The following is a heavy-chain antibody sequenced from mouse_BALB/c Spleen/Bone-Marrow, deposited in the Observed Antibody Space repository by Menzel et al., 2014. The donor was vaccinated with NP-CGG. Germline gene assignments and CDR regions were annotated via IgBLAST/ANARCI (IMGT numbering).Heavy chain of an antibody. CDR1: GFDFSRYW. CDR3: ARLGYYRAMDY. Sequence: EVQVVESGGGLVQPGGSLKLSCAASGFDFSRYWMSWVRQAPGKGLEWIGEINPDSSTINYTPSLKDEFIISRDNAKNTLYLQMSKVRSEDTALYYCARLGYYRAMDYWGQGTSVTVSS. D-gene: IGHD2-14*01. J-gene: IGHJ4*01. CDR2: INPDSSTI. V-gene: IGHV4-1*02.